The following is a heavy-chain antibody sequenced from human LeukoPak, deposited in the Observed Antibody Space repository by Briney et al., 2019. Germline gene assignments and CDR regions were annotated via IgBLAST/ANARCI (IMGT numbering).Heavy chain of an antibody. CDR1: GYTFTGYY. J-gene: IGHJ4*02. D-gene: IGHD5-18*01. CDR3: AKDTGNFNLGDH. V-gene: IGHV1-2*02. Sequence: ASVKVSCKASGYTFTGYYMHWVRQAPGQGLEWMGWINPNGGTHYAQKFQGRVTMTRDTSISTAYMELTSLRSDDTAVYYCAKDTGNFNLGDHWGQGTQVSVSS. CDR2: INPNGGT.